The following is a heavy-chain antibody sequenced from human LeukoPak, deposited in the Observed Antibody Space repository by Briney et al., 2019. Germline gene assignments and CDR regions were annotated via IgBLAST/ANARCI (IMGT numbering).Heavy chain of an antibody. D-gene: IGHD6-19*01. CDR3: AVSIAVAGTNWFDP. CDR1: GGTFSSYA. V-gene: IGHV1-69*04. Sequence: GASVKVSCKASGGTFSSYAISWVRQAPGQGLEWMGRIIPILGIANYAQKFQGRVTITADKSTSTAYMELSSLRSEDTAVYHCAVSIAVAGTNWFDPWGQGTLVTVSS. J-gene: IGHJ5*02. CDR2: IIPILGIA.